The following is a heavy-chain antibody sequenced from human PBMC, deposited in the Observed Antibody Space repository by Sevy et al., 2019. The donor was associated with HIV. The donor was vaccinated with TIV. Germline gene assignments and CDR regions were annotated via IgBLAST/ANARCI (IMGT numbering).Heavy chain of an antibody. Sequence: GESLKISCKGSGYSFTSYWIGWVRQMPGKGLEWMGIIYPGDSDTRYSPSFQGQVTISADKSISTAYLQWSSLKASDTTMYYCARHFFGRDGTPYYFDYWGQGTLVTVSS. D-gene: IGHD1-1*01. V-gene: IGHV5-51*01. J-gene: IGHJ4*02. CDR3: ARHFFGRDGTPYYFDY. CDR2: IYPGDSDT. CDR1: GYSFTSYW.